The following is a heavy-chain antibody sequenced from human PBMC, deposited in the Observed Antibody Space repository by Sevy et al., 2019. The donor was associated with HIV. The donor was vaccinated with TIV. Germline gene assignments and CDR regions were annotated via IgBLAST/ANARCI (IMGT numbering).Heavy chain of an antibody. CDR3: AKRSAVGTIQH. Sequence: GGSLRLSCAASGFTFSSYAMSWVRQAPGKGLEWVSAISGSGGSTYYADSVKGRFTISRDNSKNTLYLQMNSLSAEDTAVYYCAKRSAVGTIQHWGQGTLVTVSS. V-gene: IGHV3-23*01. J-gene: IGHJ1*01. CDR2: ISGSGGST. D-gene: IGHD1-26*01. CDR1: GFTFSSYA.